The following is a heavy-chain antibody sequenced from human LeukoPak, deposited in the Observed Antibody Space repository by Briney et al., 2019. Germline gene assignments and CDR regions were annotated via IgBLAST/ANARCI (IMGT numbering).Heavy chain of an antibody. J-gene: IGHJ1*01. D-gene: IGHD6-19*01. Sequence: GGSQRLSCAASKFSFSSYWMHWVRQAPGKGLVWVSRINSDGSRTNYADSVKGRFTISRDNAKNTLYLQMSSLRAEDTAVYYRARSYSSGWYSEYFQHWGQGTLVTVSS. CDR2: INSDGSRT. CDR1: KFSFSSYW. CDR3: ARSYSSGWYSEYFQH. V-gene: IGHV3-74*01.